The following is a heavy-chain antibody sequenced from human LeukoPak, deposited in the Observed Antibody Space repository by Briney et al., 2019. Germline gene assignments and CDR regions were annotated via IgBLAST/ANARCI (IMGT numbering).Heavy chain of an antibody. D-gene: IGHD4-17*01. J-gene: IGHJ3*02. V-gene: IGHV1-2*02. CDR3: ARENGDYVDAFDI. CDR2: INPNSGGT. Sequence: EWMGWINPNSGGTNYAQKFQGRVTMTRDTSISTAYMELSRLRSDDTAVYYCARENGDYVDAFDIWGQGTMVTVSS.